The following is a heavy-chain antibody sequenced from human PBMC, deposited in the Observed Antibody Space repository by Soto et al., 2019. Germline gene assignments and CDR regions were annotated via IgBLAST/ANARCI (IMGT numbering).Heavy chain of an antibody. CDR2: LYYSGNT. CDR1: GASISTYY. CDR3: AGGGSEGGLDV. D-gene: IGHD3-10*01. V-gene: IGHV4-59*01. J-gene: IGHJ6*02. Sequence: QMQLQESGPGVVKPSETLSLTCTVSGASISTYYWTWIRQAPGKGLEWIGYLYYSGNTNYNPSLNSRVTMSVDTSKNHFYLTLTSATAADTAVYFCAGGGSEGGLDVWGQGTTVAVSS.